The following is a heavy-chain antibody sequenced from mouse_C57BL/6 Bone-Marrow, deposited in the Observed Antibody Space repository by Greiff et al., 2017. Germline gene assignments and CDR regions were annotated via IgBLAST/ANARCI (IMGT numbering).Heavy chain of an antibody. CDR1: GYSFTDYN. V-gene: IGHV1-39*01. J-gene: IGHJ4*01. D-gene: IGHD1-1*01. CDR3: ARSAYYGTPDY. Sequence: EVQLQESGPELVKPGASVKISCKASGYSFTDYNMNWVKQSNGKSLEWIGVINPNYGTTSYNQKFKDKATLTVDQSSSTAYMQLNSLTSEDSAIYDCARSAYYGTPDYWGQGTSVTVSS. CDR2: INPNYGTT.